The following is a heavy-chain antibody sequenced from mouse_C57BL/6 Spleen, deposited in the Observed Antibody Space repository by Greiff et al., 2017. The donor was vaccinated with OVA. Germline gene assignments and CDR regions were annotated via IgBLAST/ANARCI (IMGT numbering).Heavy chain of an antibody. J-gene: IGHJ3*01. CDR3: TPYYSNGGFAY. CDR2: IDPENGDT. Sequence: VQLQQSGAELVRPGASVKLSCTASGFNIIDDYMHWVKQRPEQGLEWIGWIDPENGDTEYASKFQGKATITADTSSNTAYLQRSSRTSEDTAVYYCTPYYSNGGFAYWGQGTLVTVSA. V-gene: IGHV14-4*01. D-gene: IGHD2-5*01. CDR1: GFNIIDDY.